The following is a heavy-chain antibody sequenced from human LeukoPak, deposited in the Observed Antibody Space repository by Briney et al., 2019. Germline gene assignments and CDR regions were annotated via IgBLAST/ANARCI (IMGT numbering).Heavy chain of an antibody. CDR2: INPNSGGT. CDR1: GYTFSGYY. J-gene: IGHJ5*02. CDR3: ARAGYYGSGSYSHNWFDP. V-gene: IGHV1-2*02. D-gene: IGHD3-10*01. Sequence: GASVKVSCKASGYTFSGYYMHWVRQAPGQGLEWMGWINPNSGGTNYAQKFQGRVTMTRDTSISTAYMELSRLRSDDTAVYYCARAGYYGSGSYSHNWFDPWGQGTLVTVSS.